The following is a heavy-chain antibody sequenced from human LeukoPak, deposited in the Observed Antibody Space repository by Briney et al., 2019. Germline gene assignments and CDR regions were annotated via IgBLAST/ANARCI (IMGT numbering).Heavy chain of an antibody. D-gene: IGHD4-17*01. CDR2: ISAYNGNT. CDR3: ARGEFGDYVGIYYYYYMDV. J-gene: IGHJ6*03. CDR1: GYTFTSYG. V-gene: IGHV1-18*01. Sequence: GASVKVSCKASGYTFTSYGISWVRQAPGQGLEWMGWISAYNGNTNYAQKLQGRVTITADKSTSTAYMELSSLRSEDTAVYYCARGEFGDYVGIYYYYYMDVWGKGTTVTVSS.